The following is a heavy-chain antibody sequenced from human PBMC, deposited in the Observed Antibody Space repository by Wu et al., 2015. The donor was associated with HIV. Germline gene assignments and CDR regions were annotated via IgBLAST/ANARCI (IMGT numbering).Heavy chain of an antibody. CDR3: ARTYYYDNGRRFFDS. D-gene: IGHD3-22*01. CDR2: YIMLGKL. V-gene: IGHV4-39*07. Sequence: QVQLQESGPGLVKPSETLSLTCTVSGGSIRSSSHYWDWIRQPPGRDWSGLEIYIMLGKLNYSSSLRSRVSISVGTSKNEFSLRLNSVTVADTAVYFCARTYYYDNGRRFFDSWGPGTLVTVSS. J-gene: IGHJ4*02. CDR1: GGSIRSSSHY.